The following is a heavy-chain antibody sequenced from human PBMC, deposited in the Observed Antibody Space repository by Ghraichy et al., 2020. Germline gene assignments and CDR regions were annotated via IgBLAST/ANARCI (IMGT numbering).Heavy chain of an antibody. CDR2: IYYSGST. CDR1: GGSISSSSYY. D-gene: IGHD3-22*01. Sequence: SETLSLTCTVSGGSISSSSYYWGWIRQPPGKGLEWIGSIYYSGSTYYNPSLKSRVTISVDTSKNQFSLKLSSVTAADTAVYYCARYHRGYSLNNYYYYMDVWGKGTTVTVSS. V-gene: IGHV4-39*07. CDR3: ARYHRGYSLNNYYYYMDV. J-gene: IGHJ6*03.